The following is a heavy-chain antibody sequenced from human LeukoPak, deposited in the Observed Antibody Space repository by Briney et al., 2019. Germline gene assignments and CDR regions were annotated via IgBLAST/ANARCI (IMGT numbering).Heavy chain of an antibody. CDR2: INPNSGGT. Sequence: GASVKVSCKASGYTFTCYYMHWVRQAPGQGLEWMGWINPNSGGTNYAQKFQGRVTMTRDTSISTAYMELSRLRSDDTAVYYCARGFGELFLGVWEYNWFDPWGQGTLVTVSS. CDR3: ARGFGELFLGVWEYNWFDP. J-gene: IGHJ5*02. D-gene: IGHD3-10*01. CDR1: GYTFTCYY. V-gene: IGHV1-2*02.